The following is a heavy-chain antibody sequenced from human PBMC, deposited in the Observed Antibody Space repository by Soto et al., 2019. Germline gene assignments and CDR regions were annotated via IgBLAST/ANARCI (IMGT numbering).Heavy chain of an antibody. CDR3: ATPAEGSYPPNHHYYYALDV. J-gene: IGHJ6*02. Sequence: ASVKVSCKVSGGVFRRYAISWVRQAPGQGLEWLGGIVPIFGTTNYAQKFQGRVTIVADESTSTAYMDLSSLRSDDTAVYYCATPAEGSYPPNHHYYYALDVWGQGTTVTVSS. CDR2: IVPIFGTT. D-gene: IGHD3-16*02. CDR1: GGVFRRYA. V-gene: IGHV1-69*13.